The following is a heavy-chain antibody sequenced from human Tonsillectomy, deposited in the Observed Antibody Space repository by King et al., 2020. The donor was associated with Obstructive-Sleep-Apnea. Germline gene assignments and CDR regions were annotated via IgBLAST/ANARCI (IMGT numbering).Heavy chain of an antibody. V-gene: IGHV3-30*02. CDR2: IRYDGTTK. D-gene: IGHD3-10*01. CDR3: ATGHPGGSFVSGLDY. CDR1: GFPFSSYG. Sequence: MQLVQSGGGVVQPGMSLRLSCVASGFPFSSYGMHWVRQAPGKGLEWVAFIRYDGTTKCSADSVKGRFTISRDNSKNTLYLQMDSLRTEDTAVYYCATGHPGGSFVSGLDYWGQGTLVTVS. J-gene: IGHJ4*02.